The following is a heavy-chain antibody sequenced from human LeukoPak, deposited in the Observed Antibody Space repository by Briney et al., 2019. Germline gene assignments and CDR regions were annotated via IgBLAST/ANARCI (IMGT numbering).Heavy chain of an antibody. V-gene: IGHV1-24*01. Sequence: ASVKVSCKVSGYTLTELSMHWVRQAPGKGLEWMGGFDPEDGETIYAQKFQGRVTMTEDTSTDTAYMELSSLRSEDTAVYYCATVRIAAAGLDYWGQGTLSPSPQ. CDR1: GYTLTELS. D-gene: IGHD6-13*01. J-gene: IGHJ4*02. CDR3: ATVRIAAAGLDY. CDR2: FDPEDGET.